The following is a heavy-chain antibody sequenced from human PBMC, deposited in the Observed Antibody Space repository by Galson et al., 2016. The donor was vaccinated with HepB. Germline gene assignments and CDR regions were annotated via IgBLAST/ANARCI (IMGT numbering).Heavy chain of an antibody. Sequence: SLRLSCAASGFTFSSYGMHWVRQAPGKGLEWVAVIWYDGSNKYYADSVKGRFTISRDNSKNTLCLQMNSLRAEDTAVYYCARRAGSSWYSDYWGQGTLVTVSS. D-gene: IGHD6-13*01. CDR2: IWYDGSNK. CDR1: GFTFSSYG. CDR3: ARRAGSSWYSDY. V-gene: IGHV3-33*01. J-gene: IGHJ4*02.